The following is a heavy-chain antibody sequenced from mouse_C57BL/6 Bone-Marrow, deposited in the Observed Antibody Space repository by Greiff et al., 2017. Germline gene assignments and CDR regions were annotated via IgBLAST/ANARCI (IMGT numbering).Heavy chain of an antibody. V-gene: IGHV5-6*02. CDR3: ARRYDDDPFAY. Sequence: EVKLVESGGDLVKPGGSLKLSCAASGFTFSSYGMSWVRQTPDKRLEWVATISSGGSYTYYPDSVKGRFTISRDNAKNTLYLQMSSLKSEDTAMYYCARRYDDDPFAYWGQGTLVTVSA. J-gene: IGHJ3*01. CDR2: ISSGGSYT. CDR1: GFTFSSYG. D-gene: IGHD2-4*01.